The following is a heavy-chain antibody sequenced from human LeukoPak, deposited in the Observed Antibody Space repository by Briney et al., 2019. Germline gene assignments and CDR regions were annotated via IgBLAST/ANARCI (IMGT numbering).Heavy chain of an antibody. CDR3: ARDSSGYWVWFDP. CDR1: GFTFSSYS. J-gene: IGHJ5*02. D-gene: IGHD3-22*01. Sequence: PGGSLRLSCAASGFTFSSYSMNWVRQAPGKGLEWVAFIRYDGSNKYYADSVKGRFTISRDNSKNTLYLQMNSLRAEDTAVYYCARDSSGYWVWFDPWGQGTLVTVSS. V-gene: IGHV3-30*02. CDR2: IRYDGSNK.